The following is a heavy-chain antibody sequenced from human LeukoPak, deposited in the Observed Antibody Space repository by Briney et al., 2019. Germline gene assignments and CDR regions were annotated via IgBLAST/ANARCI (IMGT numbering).Heavy chain of an antibody. D-gene: IGHD5-18*01. Sequence: ASVKVSCKASGGTFSSYAISWVRQAPGQGLAWMGRIIPIFGIANYAQKFQGRVTITADKSTSTAYMELSSLRSEDTAVYYCASGYRYGGSAYYYYGMDVWGQGTTVTVSS. J-gene: IGHJ6*02. CDR3: ASGYRYGGSAYYYYGMDV. CDR2: IIPIFGIA. CDR1: GGTFSSYA. V-gene: IGHV1-69*04.